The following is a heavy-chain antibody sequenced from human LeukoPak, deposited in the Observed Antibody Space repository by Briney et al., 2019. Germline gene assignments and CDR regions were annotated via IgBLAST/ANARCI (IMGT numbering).Heavy chain of an antibody. V-gene: IGHV4-59*01. D-gene: IGHD4-23*01. CDR2: IYYSGTT. Sequence: SETLSLTCTVSGGSITSYYWSWIRQPPGKGLEWIGYIYYSGTTSYNPSLKSRVTISVDTSKNQFSLKLTSVTAADTAVYYCATLTTVVTAYYFDYWGQGTLVTVSS. J-gene: IGHJ4*02. CDR3: ATLTTVVTAYYFDY. CDR1: GGSITSYY.